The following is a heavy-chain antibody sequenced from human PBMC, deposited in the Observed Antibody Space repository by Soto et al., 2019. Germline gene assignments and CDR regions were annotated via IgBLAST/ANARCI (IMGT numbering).Heavy chain of an antibody. V-gene: IGHV1-69*06. Sequence: QVELVQSGAEVKKPGSSVKVSCQASEDTFRNYAISWVRQAPGQWLEWMGGLIPIFGTANYAQKFQGRVTITANTSANTVYLELSSLRSEDTAVYYCASTKYDSSADYYWHLGLWGRGNLVTVSS. CDR3: ASTKYDSSADYYWHLGL. D-gene: IGHD3-22*01. CDR1: EDTFRNYA. CDR2: LIPIFGTA. J-gene: IGHJ2*01.